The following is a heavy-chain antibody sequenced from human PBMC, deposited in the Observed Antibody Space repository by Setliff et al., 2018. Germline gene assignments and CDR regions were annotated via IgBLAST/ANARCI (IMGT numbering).Heavy chain of an antibody. CDR2: IYNNGAT. CDR1: GSNVSTNF. CDR3: AMEAGFWAHYEYYMDV. V-gene: IGHV3-66*02. D-gene: IGHD3-22*01. J-gene: IGHJ6*03. Sequence: GGSLRLSCATSGSNVSTNFMSWARQAPGKGLEWVSVIYNNGATYYADSVRGRFIISRDNSKNTLYLQMNRLRREDTAVYFCAMEAGFWAHYEYYMDVWGKGTTVTVSS.